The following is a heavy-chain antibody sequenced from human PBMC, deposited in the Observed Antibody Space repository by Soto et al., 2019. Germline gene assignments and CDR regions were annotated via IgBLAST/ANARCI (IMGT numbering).Heavy chain of an antibody. V-gene: IGHV1-8*01. CDR1: GNTFTSYD. CDR3: ARGRASGSYYLLDY. J-gene: IGHJ4*02. CDR2: INPNSGNI. D-gene: IGHD3-10*01. Sequence: ASVKVSCKASGNTFTSYDMNWVRQATGHGLEWMGWINPNSGNIGYAQKFQGRVTMTRDTAIRTAYMEVSRLRSDDTAVYYCARGRASGSYYLLDYWGQGTLFTVS.